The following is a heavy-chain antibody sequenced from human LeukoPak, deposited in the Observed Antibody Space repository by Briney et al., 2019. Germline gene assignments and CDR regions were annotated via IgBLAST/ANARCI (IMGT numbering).Heavy chain of an antibody. CDR2: ISGSGGST. V-gene: IGHV3-23*01. Sequence: QAGGSLRLSCAVSGFTFSSYAMSWVRQAPGKGLEWVSAISGSGGSTYYADSVKGRFTISRDNSKNTLYLQMNSLRAEDTAVYYCARVIVVVPAAHFDYWGQGTLVTVSS. CDR3: ARVIVVVPAAHFDY. CDR1: GFTFSSYA. D-gene: IGHD2-2*01. J-gene: IGHJ4*02.